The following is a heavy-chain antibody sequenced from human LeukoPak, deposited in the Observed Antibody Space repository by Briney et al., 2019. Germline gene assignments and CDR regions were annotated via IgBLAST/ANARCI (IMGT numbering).Heavy chain of an antibody. V-gene: IGHV4-59*01. CDR3: ARDQHSSLDP. J-gene: IGHJ5*02. Sequence: PSETLSLTCTVSGVSISSYYWSWIRQPPGKGLEWIGYIYYSGSTNYNPSLKSRVTISVDTSKNQFSLKLSSVTAADTAVYYCARDQHSSLDPWGQGTLVTVSS. CDR2: IYYSGST. CDR1: GVSISSYY. D-gene: IGHD6-13*01.